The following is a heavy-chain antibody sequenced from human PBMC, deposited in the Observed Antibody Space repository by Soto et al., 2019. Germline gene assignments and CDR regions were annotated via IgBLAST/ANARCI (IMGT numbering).Heavy chain of an antibody. V-gene: IGHV4-39*01. CDR1: GGSISSSGYY. Sequence: SETLSLTCTVSGGSISSSGYYWAWLRQPPGRGLEWIGSIYYNGDTYFYPSLKSRVTISVDTSKNQFSLKLTSVTAADTALYFCARGGKYYQQETYFFDYWGQGRLVTVSS. D-gene: IGHD3-16*01. CDR2: IYYNGDT. J-gene: IGHJ4*01. CDR3: ARGGKYYQQETYFFDY.